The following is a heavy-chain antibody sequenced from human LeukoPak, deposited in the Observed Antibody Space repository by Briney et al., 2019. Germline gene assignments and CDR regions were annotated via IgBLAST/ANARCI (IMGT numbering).Heavy chain of an antibody. D-gene: IGHD3-9*01. CDR1: GFIFRNYA. Sequence: PGGSLRLSCAGSGFIFRNYAMSWVRQAPGMGLEWVSAISGSGVGTNYADSVKGRFTISRDNSKNTLFLQMNSLRAEDTAVYYCAKNGRDDHDKYFFDFWGQGTLVTVSS. V-gene: IGHV3-23*01. CDR3: AKNGRDDHDKYFFDF. J-gene: IGHJ4*02. CDR2: ISGSGVGT.